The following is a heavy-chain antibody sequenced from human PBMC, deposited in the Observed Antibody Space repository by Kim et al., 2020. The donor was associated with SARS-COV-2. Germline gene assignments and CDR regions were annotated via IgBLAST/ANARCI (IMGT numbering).Heavy chain of an antibody. V-gene: IGHV1-18*04. CDR1: GYTFTSYG. J-gene: IGHJ4*02. D-gene: IGHD3-10*01. CDR3: ARFLVYYYGSGSYSFPLYFDY. Sequence: ASVKVSCKASGYTFTSYGISWVRQAPGQGLEWMGWISAYNGNTNYAQKLQGRVTMTTDTSTSTAYMELRSLRSDDTAVYYCARFLVYYYGSGSYSFPLYFDYWGQGTLVTVSS. CDR2: ISAYNGNT.